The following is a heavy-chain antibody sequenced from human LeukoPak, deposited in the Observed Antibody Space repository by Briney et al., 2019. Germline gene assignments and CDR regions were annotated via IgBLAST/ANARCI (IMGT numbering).Heavy chain of an antibody. D-gene: IGHD4-23*01. V-gene: IGHV3-21*01. CDR3: ARQTDYGGYFDY. Sequence: GGSLRLSCAASGFTFSSYGMHWVRQAPGKGLEWVSSISSSSSYIYYADSVKGRFTISRDNAKNSLYLQMNSLRAEDTAVYYCARQTDYGGYFDYWGQGTLVTVSS. J-gene: IGHJ4*02. CDR1: GFTFSSYG. CDR2: ISSSSSYI.